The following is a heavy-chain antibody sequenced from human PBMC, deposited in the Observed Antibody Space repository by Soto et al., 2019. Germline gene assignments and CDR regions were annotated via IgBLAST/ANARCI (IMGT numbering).Heavy chain of an antibody. CDR1: GGSISSGDYY. J-gene: IGHJ4*01. CDR2: IYYSGST. D-gene: IGHD2-15*01. V-gene: IGHV4-30-4*01. CDR3: ARARGARYFDY. Sequence: QVQLQESGPGLVKPSQTLSLTCTVSGGSISSGDYYWTWIRQRPGKGLEWIGYIYYSGSTYYNPSLKSRVTISVDTSKNQFSPKLSSVTAADTAVYYCARARGARYFDYWGHGTLVTVSS.